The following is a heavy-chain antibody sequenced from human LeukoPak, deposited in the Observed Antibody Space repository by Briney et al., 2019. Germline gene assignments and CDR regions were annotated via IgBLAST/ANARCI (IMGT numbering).Heavy chain of an antibody. CDR2: MNPNSGNT. D-gene: IGHD3-3*01. CDR1: GYTFTSYD. Sequence: ASVKVSCKASGYTFTSYDINWVRQATGQGLEWMGWMNPNSGNTGYAQKFQGRVTMTRNTSISTAYMELSSLRSEDTAVYYCARGSSLLTYYDFWSGYGMDVWGQGTTVTVSS. V-gene: IGHV1-8*01. CDR3: ARGSSLLTYYDFWSGYGMDV. J-gene: IGHJ6*02.